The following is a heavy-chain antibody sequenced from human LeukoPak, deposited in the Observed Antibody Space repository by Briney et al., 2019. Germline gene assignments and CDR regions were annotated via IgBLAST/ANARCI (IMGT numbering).Heavy chain of an antibody. Sequence: ASVKVSCKASGYTFTSYDINWVRQATGQGLEWMGWMNPNSGNTGYAQKFQGRVTITRNTSISTAYMELSSLRSDDTAVYYCARARGYSSPSIDYWGQGTLVTVSS. D-gene: IGHD5-18*01. V-gene: IGHV1-8*03. CDR1: GYTFTSYD. CDR2: MNPNSGNT. CDR3: ARARGYSSPSIDY. J-gene: IGHJ4*02.